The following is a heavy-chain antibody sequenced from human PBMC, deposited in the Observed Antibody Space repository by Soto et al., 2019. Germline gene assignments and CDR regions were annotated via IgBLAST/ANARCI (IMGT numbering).Heavy chain of an antibody. CDR1: GASISGFY. CDR2: IYATGTT. D-gene: IGHD1-1*01. V-gene: IGHV4-4*07. J-gene: IGHJ5*02. Sequence: SETLSLTCTVSGASISGFYWSWIRKSAGKGLEWIGRIYATGTTDYNPSLKSRVMMSVDTSKKQFSLKLRSVTAADTAVYYCVRDGTKTLREWFDPWGQR. CDR3: VRDGTKTLREWFDP.